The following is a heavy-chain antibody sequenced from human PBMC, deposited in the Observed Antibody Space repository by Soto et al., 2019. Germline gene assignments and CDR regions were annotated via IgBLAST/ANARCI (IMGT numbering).Heavy chain of an antibody. D-gene: IGHD3-9*01. CDR1: GGSISTYY. CDR3: ARVGILTGYYKGLDV. CDR2: IYFSGST. Sequence: QEHLQESGPGLVKPSETLSLTCTVSGGSISTYYWGWIRQPPGKGLEWIGYIYFSGSTNYNPSLKSRVTISVDTSKNQFSLKLGSVTAADTAVYYCARVGILTGYYKGLDVWGQGTTVTVSS. V-gene: IGHV4-59*01. J-gene: IGHJ6*02.